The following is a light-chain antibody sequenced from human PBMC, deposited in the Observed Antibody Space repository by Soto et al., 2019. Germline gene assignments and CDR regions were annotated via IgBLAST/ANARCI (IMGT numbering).Light chain of an antibody. J-gene: IGKJ5*01. CDR2: AAS. Sequence: QITKCQSSGSTCVGQRVIITFRASQGISSWLAWYQQKPGKAPKLLIYAASSLPSGGPSRFSGSGSGTDFPLTIGRLQPEDFATYYCHQANSFRITVGPGTRLESK. CDR3: HQANSFRIT. V-gene: IGKV1-12*01. CDR1: QGISSW.